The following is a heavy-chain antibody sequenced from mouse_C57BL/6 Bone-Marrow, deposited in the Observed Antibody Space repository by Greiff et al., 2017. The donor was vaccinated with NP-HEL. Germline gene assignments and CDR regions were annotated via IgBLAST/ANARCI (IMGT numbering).Heavy chain of an antibody. J-gene: IGHJ2*01. CDR2: INPYNGDT. Sequence: EVQLQQSGPELVKPGDSVKISCKASGYSFTGYFMNWVMQSHGKSLEWIGRINPYNGDTFYNQKFKGKATLTVDKSSSTAHMGLRSLTSEDSAVYYCAYYGRGGNYFDYWGQGTTLTVSS. V-gene: IGHV1-20*01. CDR1: GYSFTGYF. D-gene: IGHD1-1*01. CDR3: AYYGRGGNYFDY.